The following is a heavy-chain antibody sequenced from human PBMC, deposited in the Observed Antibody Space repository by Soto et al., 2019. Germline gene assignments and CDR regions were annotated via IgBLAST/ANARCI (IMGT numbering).Heavy chain of an antibody. D-gene: IGHD3-10*01. Sequence: EVQLVESGGGLVQPGGSLSLSCEASGFTFRSSWMSWVRQAPGKGLEWVSYIKPDGSETYYVDSVRGRFTISSDNAKNSLYLQMNSLRAEDMALYYCARYPSFGALDICGQGTIVTVSA. J-gene: IGHJ3*02. V-gene: IGHV3-7*01. CDR1: GFTFRSSW. CDR3: ARYPSFGALDI. CDR2: IKPDGSET.